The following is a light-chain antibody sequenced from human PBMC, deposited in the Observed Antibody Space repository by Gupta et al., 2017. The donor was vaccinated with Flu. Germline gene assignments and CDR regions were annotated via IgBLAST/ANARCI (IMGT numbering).Light chain of an antibody. CDR3: QVWDIDSDHRHVI. J-gene: IGLJ2*01. CDR2: DDV. CDR1: NIRSKS. V-gene: IGLV3-21*02. Sequence: SYALTQSPSVSVAPGPTATITCRGNNIRSKSVHWYQQKPGQAPLPVVYDDVDRASGIPERFSGSNSGNTATLTISRVEAGDDADDYCQVWDIDSDHRHVIFGGGTRLTVL.